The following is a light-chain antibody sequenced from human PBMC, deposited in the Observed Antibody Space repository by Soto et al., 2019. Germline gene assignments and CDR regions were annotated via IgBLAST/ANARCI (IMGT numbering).Light chain of an antibody. Sequence: QMTQSPSTLSASVGDRVTITCRASQNINTWLAWYQQKPGTAPRLLIYDVSTLQSGVPSRCSGSGSGTEFTLPITSLQPDDSAIYYCQQYDGYFGPGPKV. J-gene: IGKJ3*01. CDR2: DVS. V-gene: IGKV1-5*01. CDR3: QQYDGY. CDR1: QNINTW.